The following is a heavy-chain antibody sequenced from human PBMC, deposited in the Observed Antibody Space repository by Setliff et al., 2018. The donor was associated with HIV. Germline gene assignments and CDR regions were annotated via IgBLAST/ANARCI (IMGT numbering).Heavy chain of an antibody. J-gene: IGHJ3*01. D-gene: IGHD2-15*01. CDR2: INWNGGST. Sequence: GGSLRLSCAASGFTFDDYGMSWVRQAPGKGLEWVSGINWNGGSTGYADSVKGRFTISRDNAKNSLYLQMDTLRAGDTAVYYCARVREVATIDAFDVWGQGTLVTVSS. CDR3: ARVREVATIDAFDV. V-gene: IGHV3-20*04. CDR1: GFTFDDYG.